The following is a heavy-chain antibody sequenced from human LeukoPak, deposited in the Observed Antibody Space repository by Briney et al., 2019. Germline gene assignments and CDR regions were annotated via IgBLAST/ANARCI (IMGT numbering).Heavy chain of an antibody. CDR1: GYSISSGYY. D-gene: IGHD3-10*01. CDR3: ARSMVRGVTDFDY. J-gene: IGHJ4*02. V-gene: IGHV4-38-2*02. Sequence: PSETLSLTCTVSGYSISSGYYWGWIRPPPGKGLEWIGSIYHSGSTYYNPSLKSRVTISVDTSKNQFSLKLSSVTAADTAVYYCARSMVRGVTDFDYWGQGTLVTVSS. CDR2: IYHSGST.